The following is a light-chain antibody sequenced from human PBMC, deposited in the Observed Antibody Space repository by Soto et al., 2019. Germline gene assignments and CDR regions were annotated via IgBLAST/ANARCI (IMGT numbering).Light chain of an antibody. CDR2: EVS. CDR1: SSDVGGYNY. V-gene: IGLV2-14*01. Sequence: QSVLTQPASVSGSPGQSITISCTGTSSDVGGYNYASWYQQHPGKAPKLMIYEVSNRPSGVSNRFSGSKSGNTASLTISGLQAEEEADYYCRPYTSSSTRVFGTGTKVTVL. CDR3: RPYTSSSTRV. J-gene: IGLJ1*01.